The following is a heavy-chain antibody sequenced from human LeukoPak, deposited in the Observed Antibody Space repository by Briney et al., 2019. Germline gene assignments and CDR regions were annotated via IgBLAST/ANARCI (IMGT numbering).Heavy chain of an antibody. V-gene: IGHV3-7*01. CDR2: INEDGSEK. D-gene: IGHD3-10*02. CDR1: GFTFNNFW. CDR3: AELGITMIGGV. J-gene: IGHJ6*04. Sequence: PGGTLRLSCAASGFTFNNFWMSWVRQAPGKGLEWVANINEDGSEKYYVDSVKGRFTISRDNADNSLYLQMNSLRAEDTAVYYCAELGITMIGGVWGKGTTVTISS.